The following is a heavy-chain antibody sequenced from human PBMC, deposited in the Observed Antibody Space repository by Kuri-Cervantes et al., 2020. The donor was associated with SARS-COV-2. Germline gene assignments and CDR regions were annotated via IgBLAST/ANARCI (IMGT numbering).Heavy chain of an antibody. CDR3: AREPYDAFDI. Sequence: ASVKVSCKASGYTFTGYYMHWVRQAPGQGLEWMGWINPSGGTKYAQKFQGRVTMTRDTSISTAYMELSRLRSDDTAVYYCAREPYDAFDIWGQGTMVTVSS. V-gene: IGHV1-2*02. J-gene: IGHJ3*02. CDR2: INPSGGT. CDR1: GYTFTGYY.